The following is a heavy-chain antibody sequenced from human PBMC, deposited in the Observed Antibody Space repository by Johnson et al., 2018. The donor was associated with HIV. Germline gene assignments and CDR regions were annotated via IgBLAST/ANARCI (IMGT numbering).Heavy chain of an antibody. J-gene: IGHJ3*02. CDR2: VSYDGSSK. CDR3: ARGGLYIQFLAFDAFDI. CDR1: GFTFSRFA. Sequence: VPLLESGGDVVPPERSLRLSCATSGFTFSRFAMHWVRQAPGKGLEWVACVSYDGSSKYYAASVKGRFIISRDNSKNTLYLQMNSLRPEDTAVYFCARGGLYIQFLAFDAFDIWGQGTMVTVSS. V-gene: IGHV3-30-3*01. D-gene: IGHD4-11*01.